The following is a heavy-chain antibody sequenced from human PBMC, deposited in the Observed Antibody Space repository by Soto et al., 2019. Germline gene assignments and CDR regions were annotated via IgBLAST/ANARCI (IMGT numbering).Heavy chain of an antibody. D-gene: IGHD2-8*02. CDR1: GFTFISYS. J-gene: IGHJ4*02. Sequence: QVQLVESGGGIVQPGESLRLSCEASGFTFISYSIHWFRQAPGKGLEWVATISHDGARTSYADSVNGRFTISRDNSKTTVYLEMNSLRVEDTAVYHCARDKDWGWHDYWGQGTLVTVSS. CDR3: ARDKDWGWHDY. CDR2: ISHDGART. V-gene: IGHV3-30-3*01.